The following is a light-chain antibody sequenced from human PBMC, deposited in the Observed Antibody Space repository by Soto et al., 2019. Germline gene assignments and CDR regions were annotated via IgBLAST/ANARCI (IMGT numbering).Light chain of an antibody. CDR3: QQNNKWPPVT. Sequence: EVVMTQSPATVSVSPGEGVTLSCRASQTISNDLAWYQQKPGQAPRLLIYGASTRATGVTARFSGGGSGTEYTLTIISLQSEDFAFYYCQQNNKWPPVTFGGGTKVEIK. CDR1: QTISND. V-gene: IGKV3-15*01. CDR2: GAS. J-gene: IGKJ4*01.